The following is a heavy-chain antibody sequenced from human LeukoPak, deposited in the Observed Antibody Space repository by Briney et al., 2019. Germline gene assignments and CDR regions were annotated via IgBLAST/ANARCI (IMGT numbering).Heavy chain of an antibody. V-gene: IGHV4-59*08. CDR1: GGSISSYY. Sequence: SETLSLTCTVSGGSISSYYWSWIRQPPGKGLEWIGYIYYSGGTNYNPSLKSRVTISVDTSKNQFSLKLSSVTAADTAVYYCASYYYGSRGRSDYWGQGTLVTVSS. CDR2: IYYSGGT. CDR3: ASYYYGSRGRSDY. J-gene: IGHJ4*02. D-gene: IGHD3-10*01.